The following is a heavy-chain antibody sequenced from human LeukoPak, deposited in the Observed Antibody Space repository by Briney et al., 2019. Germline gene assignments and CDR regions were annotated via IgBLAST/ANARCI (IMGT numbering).Heavy chain of an antibody. CDR2: IIPIFGTA. Sequence: ASVKVSCKASGGTFSSYAISWVRQAPGQGLEWMGGIIPIFGTANYAQKFQGRVTITTDESTSTAYMELSSLRSEDTAAYYCARDLSNSSSWFNWFDPWGQGTLVTVSS. CDR1: GGTFSSYA. D-gene: IGHD6-13*01. CDR3: ARDLSNSSSWFNWFDP. V-gene: IGHV1-69*05. J-gene: IGHJ5*02.